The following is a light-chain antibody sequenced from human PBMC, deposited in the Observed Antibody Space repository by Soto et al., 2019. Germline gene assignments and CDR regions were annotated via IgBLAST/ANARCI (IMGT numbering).Light chain of an antibody. CDR1: QDISNY. CDR2: EAS. CDR3: HQYDKHPPWT. J-gene: IGKJ1*01. Sequence: DIQMTQSPSSLSASVGDRVTITCQASQDISNYLNWYQQKPGKATKLLIKEASNLETGVPSRFSGSESGTDFTITNSSLQPEDIATFYCHQYDKHPPWTFGQGTKVEIK. V-gene: IGKV1-33*01.